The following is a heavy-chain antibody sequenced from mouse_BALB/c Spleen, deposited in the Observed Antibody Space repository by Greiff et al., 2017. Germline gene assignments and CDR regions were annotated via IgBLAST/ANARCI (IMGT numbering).Heavy chain of an antibody. J-gene: IGHJ2*01. Sequence: QVQLKQSGAELVRPGASVTLSCKASGYTFTDYEMHWVKQTPVHGLEWIGAIDPETGGTAYNQKFKGKATLTADKSSSTAYMELRSLTSEDSAVYYCTTLYYDYDDYWGQGTTLTVSS. D-gene: IGHD2-4*01. CDR2: IDPETGGT. CDR3: TTLYYDYDDY. CDR1: GYTFTDYE. V-gene: IGHV1-15*01.